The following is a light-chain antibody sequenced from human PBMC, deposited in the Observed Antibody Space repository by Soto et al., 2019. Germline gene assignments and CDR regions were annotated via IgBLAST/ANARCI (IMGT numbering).Light chain of an antibody. CDR1: QSVSSN. Sequence: EIVMTQSPATVSLSPWERATLSSRSSQSVSSNLAWYQQKPGQAPRLLIYGASSRATGIPDRFSGSGSGTDFTLTISRLEPEDFAVYYCQQYGSSPWTFGQGTKVDVK. CDR2: GAS. J-gene: IGKJ1*01. CDR3: QQYGSSPWT. V-gene: IGKV3-20*01.